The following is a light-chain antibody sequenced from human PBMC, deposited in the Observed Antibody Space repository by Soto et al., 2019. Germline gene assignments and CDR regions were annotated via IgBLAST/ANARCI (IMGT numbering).Light chain of an antibody. V-gene: IGKV1-5*03. CDR3: QQYNSYSQT. CDR1: QTIDSW. CDR2: KAS. Sequence: DIQMTQSPSILSASVGDSVTITCRASQTIDSWVAWYQQKPGKAPKLLIYKASSLESGVPSRFSGSGSGTEFTLTISSLQPDDFATYYCQQYNSYSQTFGQGTKVDIK. J-gene: IGKJ1*01.